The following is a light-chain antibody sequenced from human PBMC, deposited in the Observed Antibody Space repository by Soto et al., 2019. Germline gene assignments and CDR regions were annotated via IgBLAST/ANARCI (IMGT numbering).Light chain of an antibody. J-gene: IGKJ5*01. CDR1: QSVSSN. CDR3: QQRTAWPIA. V-gene: IGKV3-11*01. Sequence: EVVLTQSPATPSLSTEERATLSCRASQSVSSNLAWYQQRHCQAPRLLIYGASNRATAIPARFSGSGSGTDFTLTISSLEAEDVAVYYCQQRTAWPIAFGQGTRLEIK. CDR2: GAS.